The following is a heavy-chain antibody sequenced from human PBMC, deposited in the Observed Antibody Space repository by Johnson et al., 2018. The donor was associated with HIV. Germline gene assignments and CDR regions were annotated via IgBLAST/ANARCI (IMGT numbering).Heavy chain of an antibody. CDR3: ARGGKDHAFDI. J-gene: IGHJ3*02. CDR1: GFTFSSYA. V-gene: IGHV3-30*04. D-gene: IGHD3-16*01. CDR2: ISYDGSNK. Sequence: QVQLVESGGGVVQPGRSLRLSCAASGFTFSSYAMHWVRQAPGKGLEWVAVISYDGSNKNYADYVKGRFTIYRDNPKNTLYLQMNSLRAEDTAVYYCARGGKDHAFDIWGQGTMVTVSS.